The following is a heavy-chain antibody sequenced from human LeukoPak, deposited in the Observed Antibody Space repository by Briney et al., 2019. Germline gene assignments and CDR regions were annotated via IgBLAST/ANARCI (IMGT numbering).Heavy chain of an antibody. Sequence: GGSLRLSCAASGFTFSSYGMSWVRQAPGKGLEWVSTISGSGGSTYYADSVKGRFTISRDNSKNTLYLQMNSLRAEDTAVYYCAKTTSQYDFWSGYYPLPDYWGQGTLVTVSS. CDR2: ISGSGGST. V-gene: IGHV3-23*01. D-gene: IGHD3-3*01. CDR3: AKTTSQYDFWSGYYPLPDY. CDR1: GFTFSSYG. J-gene: IGHJ4*02.